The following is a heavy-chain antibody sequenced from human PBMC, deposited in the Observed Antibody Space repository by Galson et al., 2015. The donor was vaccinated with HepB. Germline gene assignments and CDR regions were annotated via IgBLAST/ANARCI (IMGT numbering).Heavy chain of an antibody. V-gene: IGHV3-30-3*01. CDR1: GFTFSSYA. CDR3: ARGPGAIMADYLDY. CDR2: VSHDGPNK. D-gene: IGHD2-2*02. J-gene: IGHJ4*02. Sequence: SLRLSCAASGFTFSSYAMHWVRQAPGKGLEWVAVVSHDGPNKSYADSVRGRFTVSRDNSKNTLYLDMNSLTAEDTAIYYCARGPGAIMADYLDYWGQGTLVTVSS.